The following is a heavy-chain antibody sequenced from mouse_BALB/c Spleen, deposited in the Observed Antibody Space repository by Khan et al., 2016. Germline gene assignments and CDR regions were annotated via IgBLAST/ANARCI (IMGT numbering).Heavy chain of an antibody. CDR1: GYSITSDYA. Sequence: EVQLQESGPGLVKPSQSLSLTCTVTGYSITSDYAWNWIRQFPGNRLEWMGYISYSGSTSYNPSLKSRISITRDTSKNQFFLQCNSVTSEYTATYYCARADYGDKDAMDYWGQGTSVTVSS. D-gene: IGHD1-1*01. CDR2: ISYSGST. J-gene: IGHJ4*01. V-gene: IGHV3-2*02. CDR3: ARADYGDKDAMDY.